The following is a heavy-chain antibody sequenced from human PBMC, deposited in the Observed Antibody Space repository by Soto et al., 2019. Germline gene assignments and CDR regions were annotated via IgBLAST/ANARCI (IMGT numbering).Heavy chain of an antibody. CDR1: GGSISSYY. J-gene: IGHJ6*02. Sequence: QVQLQESGPGLVKPSETLSLTCTVSGGSISSYYWSWIRQPPGKGLEGIGYIYYSGSTNYNPSLKSRVTISVDTSKNQFSLKLSSVTAADTAVYYCASTVTTAYYYGMDVWGQGTTVTVSS. CDR2: IYYSGST. D-gene: IGHD4-17*01. CDR3: ASTVTTAYYYGMDV. V-gene: IGHV4-59*01.